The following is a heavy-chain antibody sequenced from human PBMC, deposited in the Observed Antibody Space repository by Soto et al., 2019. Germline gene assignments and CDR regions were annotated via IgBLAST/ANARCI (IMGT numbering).Heavy chain of an antibody. V-gene: IGHV4-31*03. D-gene: IGHD3-10*01. CDR1: GGSISSGGFY. CDR3: ASFRRGSGDY. CDR2: IYYSGST. Sequence: QVQLQESGPGLVKPSQTLSLTCSVSGGSISSGGFYWSWIRQHPGKGLEWIGYIYYSGSTYYNPSLKSRVTISVDPSKNQFSLKLSSVTAADTGVYYCASFRRGSGDYWGQGTLVTVSS. J-gene: IGHJ4*02.